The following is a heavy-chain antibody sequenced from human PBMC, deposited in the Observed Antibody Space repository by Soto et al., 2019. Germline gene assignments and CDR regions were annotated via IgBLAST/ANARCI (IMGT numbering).Heavy chain of an antibody. V-gene: IGHV1-2*02. CDR3: ARAGIAAAGSGEYAMDV. CDR1: GYTLTAYY. Sequence: QVHLVQSRAEVQKPGASVKVSCKASGYTLTAYYIHWVRQAPGQGLEWMGWLNPNRGDTKYAQKFQGRVTMTSDTSISTAYMELSRLRSDDTAMYYCARAGIAAAGSGEYAMDVWGQGTTVSVSS. J-gene: IGHJ6*02. CDR2: LNPNRGDT. D-gene: IGHD6-13*01.